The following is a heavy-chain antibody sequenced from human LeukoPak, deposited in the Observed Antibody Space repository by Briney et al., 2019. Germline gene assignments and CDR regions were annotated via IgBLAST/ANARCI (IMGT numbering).Heavy chain of an antibody. V-gene: IGHV1-18*01. D-gene: IGHD4-17*01. CDR3: AREAYGDYNFDY. Sequence: ASVMMSCKASGYTFTSYGISWVRQAPGQGLEWMGWISAYNGNTNYAQKLQGRVTMTTDTSTSTAYMELRSLRSDDTAVYYCAREAYGDYNFDYWGQGTLVSVS. J-gene: IGHJ4*02. CDR2: ISAYNGNT. CDR1: GYTFTSYG.